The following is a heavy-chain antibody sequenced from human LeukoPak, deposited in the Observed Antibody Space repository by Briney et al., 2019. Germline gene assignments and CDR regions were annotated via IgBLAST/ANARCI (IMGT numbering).Heavy chain of an antibody. Sequence: PGGSLRLSCAASGFTFSSYAMSWVRQAPGKGAGWVSAISGSGGSTYYADSVKGRFTISRDNSKNTLYLQMNSLRAEDTAVYYCAKDLGAVTTKYFDYWGQGTLVTVSS. CDR1: GFTFSSYA. D-gene: IGHD4-11*01. J-gene: IGHJ4*02. CDR3: AKDLGAVTTKYFDY. V-gene: IGHV3-23*01. CDR2: ISGSGGST.